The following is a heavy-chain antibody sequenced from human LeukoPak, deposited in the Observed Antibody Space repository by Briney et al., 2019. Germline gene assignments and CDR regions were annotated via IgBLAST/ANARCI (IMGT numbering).Heavy chain of an antibody. CDR2: ISTSSSYI. Sequence: GGSLRLSCAASGFTFSSKSMNWVRQAPGKGLEWVSSISTSSSYIYYADSVKGRFAISRDNAKNSLYLQMNSLRAEDTAVYYCAMWVDSSGYYFFDYWGQGTLVTVSS. CDR3: AMWVDSSGYYFFDY. CDR1: GFTFSSKS. V-gene: IGHV3-21*01. J-gene: IGHJ4*02. D-gene: IGHD3-22*01.